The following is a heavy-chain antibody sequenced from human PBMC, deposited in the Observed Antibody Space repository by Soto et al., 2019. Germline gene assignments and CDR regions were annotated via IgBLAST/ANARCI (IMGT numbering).Heavy chain of an antibody. CDR2: IVPTVDTS. D-gene: IGHD5-12*01. J-gene: IGHJ4*02. Sequence: QVQLVQSGAEVRQPASSVKVSCKTSGATFSSYAITWVRHAPGQGLEWMGGIVPTVDTSTYAQKFQGRVTITADKFTNKVYMELSSLRSDDTAVYYCVRVVAIPGYPDNWGQGTLVTVSS. CDR1: GATFSSYA. V-gene: IGHV1-69*14. CDR3: VRVVAIPGYPDN.